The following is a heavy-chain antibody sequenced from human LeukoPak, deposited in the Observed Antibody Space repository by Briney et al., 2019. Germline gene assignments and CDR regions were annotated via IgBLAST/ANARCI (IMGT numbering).Heavy chain of an antibody. CDR1: GYTFTGYY. D-gene: IGHD6-13*01. CDR3: ARDAGYGRSWLDY. V-gene: IGHV1-2*02. CDR2: INPNNGGT. J-gene: IGHJ4*02. Sequence: ASVKVSCKASGYTFTGYYMHWVRQAPGQGPEWMGWINPNNGGTKYAEKFQGRVTMTRDTSISTAYMELRRLRSDDTAMYYCARDAGYGRSWLDYWGQGTLVTVSS.